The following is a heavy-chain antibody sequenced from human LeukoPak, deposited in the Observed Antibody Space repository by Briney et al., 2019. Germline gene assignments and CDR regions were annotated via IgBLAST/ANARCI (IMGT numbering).Heavy chain of an antibody. J-gene: IGHJ4*02. CDR1: GYTFTGYY. CDR2: INPNSGGT. CDR3: ARDQIIYYYDSSGYYSDSDY. D-gene: IGHD3-22*01. Sequence: GASVKVSCKASGYTFTGYYMHWVQQAPGQGLEWMGRINPNSGGTNYAQKFQGRVTVTRDTSISTAYMELSRLRSDDTAVYYCARDQIIYYYDSSGYYSDSDYWGQGTLVTVSS. V-gene: IGHV1-2*06.